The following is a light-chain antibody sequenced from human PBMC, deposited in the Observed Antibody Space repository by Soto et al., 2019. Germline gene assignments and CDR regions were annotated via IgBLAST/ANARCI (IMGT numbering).Light chain of an antibody. CDR1: QSIATSQ. V-gene: IGKV3D-20*02. Sequence: EIVLTQSPGTLSLSPGERATLFCRASQSIATSQLAWYQQKPGQAPGLLIGASTRATGIPDRFSDSGSGTDFTLTISSLEPEDFAVYYCQQRSNWPPNTFGQGTRLEIK. CDR3: QQRSNWPPNT. CDR2: GAS. J-gene: IGKJ5*01.